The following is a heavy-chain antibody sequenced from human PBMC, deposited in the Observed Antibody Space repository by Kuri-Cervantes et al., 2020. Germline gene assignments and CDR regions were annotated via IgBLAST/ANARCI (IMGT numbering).Heavy chain of an antibody. D-gene: IGHD1-26*01. J-gene: IGHJ6*02. Sequence: SLKISCAASGFTFDDYAMHWVRQAPGKGLEWVSGISWNSGSIGYADSVKGRFTISRDNAKNSLYLQMNSLRAEDTALYYCAKDMGPNDYYYYGMDVRGQGTTVTVSS. V-gene: IGHV3-9*01. CDR2: ISWNSGSI. CDR3: AKDMGPNDYYYYGMDV. CDR1: GFTFDDYA.